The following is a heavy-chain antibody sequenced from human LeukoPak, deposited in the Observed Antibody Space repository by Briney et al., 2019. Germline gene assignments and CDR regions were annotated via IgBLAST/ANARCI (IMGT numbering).Heavy chain of an antibody. Sequence: PGGSLRLSCAASGFTVSSNYMSWVRQAPGKGLEWVSVIYSGGSTYYADSVKGRFTISRDNSKNTLYLQMNSLRAEDTAVYYCAREIVVVPYGAFDIWGQGTMVTVSS. CDR3: AREIVVVPYGAFDI. CDR2: IYSGGST. D-gene: IGHD3-22*01. J-gene: IGHJ3*02. V-gene: IGHV3-66*02. CDR1: GFTVSSNY.